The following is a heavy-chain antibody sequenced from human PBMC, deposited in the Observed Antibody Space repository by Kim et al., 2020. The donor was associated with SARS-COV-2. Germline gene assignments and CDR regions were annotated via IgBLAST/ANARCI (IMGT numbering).Heavy chain of an antibody. D-gene: IGHD3-10*01. V-gene: IGHV4-39*01. CDR2: IYYSGST. CDR1: GGSISSSSYY. CDR3: ARPARSYSPLNWFDP. J-gene: IGHJ5*02. Sequence: SETLSLTCTVSGGSISSSSYYWGWIRQPPGKGLEWIGSIYYSGSTYYNPSLKSRVTISVDTSKNQFSLKLSSVTAADTAVYYCARPARSYSPLNWFDPWGQGTLVTVSS.